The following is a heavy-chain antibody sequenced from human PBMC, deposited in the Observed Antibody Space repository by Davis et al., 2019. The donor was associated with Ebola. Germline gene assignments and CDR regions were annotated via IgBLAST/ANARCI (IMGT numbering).Heavy chain of an antibody. J-gene: IGHJ6*02. D-gene: IGHD2-2*03. V-gene: IGHV3-30*04. CDR1: GFTFSSYA. Sequence: GESLKISCAASGFTFSSYAMHWVRQAPGKGLEWVAVISYDGSNKYYADSVKGRFTISRDNSKNTLYLQMNSLRAEDTAVYYCTKSLDIVVVPAFDGMDVWGQGTTVTVSS. CDR3: TKSLDIVVVPAFDGMDV. CDR2: ISYDGSNK.